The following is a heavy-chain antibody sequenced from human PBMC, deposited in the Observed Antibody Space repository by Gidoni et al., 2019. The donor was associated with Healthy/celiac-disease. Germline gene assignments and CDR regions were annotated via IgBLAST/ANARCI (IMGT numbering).Heavy chain of an antibody. CDR1: GGSISSSSYY. V-gene: IGHV4-39*01. D-gene: IGHD1-26*01. J-gene: IGHJ4*02. CDR3: ARHDFKWELLDY. CDR2: IYYSGST. Sequence: QLQLQESGPGLVKPSETLSLTCTVSGGSISSSSYYWGWLRQPPGKGLEWIGSIYYSGSTYYNPSLKSRVTISVDTSKNQFSLKLSSVTAADTAVYYCARHDFKWELLDYWGQGTLVTVSS.